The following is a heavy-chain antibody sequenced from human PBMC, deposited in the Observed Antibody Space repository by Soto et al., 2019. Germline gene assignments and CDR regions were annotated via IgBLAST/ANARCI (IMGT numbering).Heavy chain of an antibody. Sequence: SETLSLTCTVSGGSISSGGYYWNWIRQHPGKGLEWIGYIYNSGNTYYNPSLKSRVAISIDRSENQFSLKLTSVTAADTAVYYCAKGACSSTACDEFDSWGQGTLVT. CDR2: IYNSGNT. J-gene: IGHJ5*01. CDR1: GGSISSGGYY. D-gene: IGHD2-2*01. V-gene: IGHV4-31*03. CDR3: AKGACSSTACDEFDS.